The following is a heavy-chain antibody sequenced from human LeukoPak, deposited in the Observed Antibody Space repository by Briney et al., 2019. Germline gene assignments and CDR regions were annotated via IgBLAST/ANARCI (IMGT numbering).Heavy chain of an antibody. J-gene: IGHJ4*02. CDR1: GGSISGNNW. Sequence: PSETLSLTCDVSGGSISGNNWWSWVRQPPGKGLEWIGEISHSGCTGYNSSLKSRVTISVDKSKNQFSLKLSSVTAADTAVYYCARNMVGETTFDYWGQGTLVTVSS. V-gene: IGHV4-4*02. CDR3: ARNMVGETTFDY. D-gene: IGHD2/OR15-2a*01. CDR2: ISHSGCT.